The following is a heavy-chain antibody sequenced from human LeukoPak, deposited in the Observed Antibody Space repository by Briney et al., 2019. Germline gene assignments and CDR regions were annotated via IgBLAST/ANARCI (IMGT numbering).Heavy chain of an antibody. CDR2: INHSGST. V-gene: IGHV4-34*01. CDR3: ARGYCSSTSCYTYYYYYGMDV. Sequence: SETLSLTCAVYGGSFSGYYWSWIRQPPGKGLEWIGEINHSGSTNYNPSLKSRVTISVDTSKNQFSLKLSSATAADTAVYYCARGYCSSTSCYTYYYYYGMDVWGQGTTVTVSS. CDR1: GGSFSGYY. J-gene: IGHJ6*02. D-gene: IGHD2-2*02.